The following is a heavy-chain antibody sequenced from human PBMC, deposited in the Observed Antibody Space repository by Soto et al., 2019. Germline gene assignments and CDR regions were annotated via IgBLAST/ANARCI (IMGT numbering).Heavy chain of an antibody. V-gene: IGHV3-23*01. CDR2: ISGSGGST. J-gene: IGHJ4*02. CDR1: GFTFSSYA. D-gene: IGHD6-13*01. Sequence: EVQLLESGGGLVQPGGSLRLSCAASGFTFSSYAMSWVRQAPGKGLEWVSAISGSGGSTYYADSVKGRFTISRDNSKNTLYLQMNSLRAEDTAVYYCAKDHGPGQQLVPPSDYWGQGTLVTVSS. CDR3: AKDHGPGQQLVPPSDY.